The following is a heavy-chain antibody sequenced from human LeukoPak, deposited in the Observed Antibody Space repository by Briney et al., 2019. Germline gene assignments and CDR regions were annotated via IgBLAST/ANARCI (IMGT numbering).Heavy chain of an antibody. V-gene: IGHV1-8*01. CDR2: MNPHSGNT. CDR3: ARDPIVGATTDWFDP. CDR1: GYTFTSYD. D-gene: IGHD1-26*01. J-gene: IGHJ5*02. Sequence: ASVKVSSKASGYTFTSYDINWVRQATGQGLEWMGWMNPHSGNTVYAQQFQGRVTMTRNTAISTAYMELSSLRSEDTAVYYCARDPIVGATTDWFDPWGQGTLVTVSS.